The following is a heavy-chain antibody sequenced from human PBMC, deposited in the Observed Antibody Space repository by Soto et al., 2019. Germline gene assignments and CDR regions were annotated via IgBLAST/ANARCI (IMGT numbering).Heavy chain of an antibody. D-gene: IGHD3-22*01. Sequence: QVQLVQSGAEVKKPGSSVKVSCKASGGTFSSYAISWVRQAPGQGLEWMGGIIPIFGTANYAQKFQGRVTITAYESTSTAYMELSSMRSEDTAVYYCARGVPIYYDSSGYYEVGAFDIWGQGTMVTVSS. V-gene: IGHV1-69*01. CDR2: IIPIFGTA. CDR3: ARGVPIYYDSSGYYEVGAFDI. CDR1: GGTFSSYA. J-gene: IGHJ3*02.